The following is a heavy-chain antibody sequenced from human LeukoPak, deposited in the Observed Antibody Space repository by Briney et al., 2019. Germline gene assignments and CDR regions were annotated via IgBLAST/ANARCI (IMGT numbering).Heavy chain of an antibody. D-gene: IGHD6-13*01. J-gene: IGHJ5*02. CDR3: TKGAATRNWFDP. V-gene: IGHV3-23*01. Sequence: PGGSLRLSCAASGFSFNNYAMIWVRQAPGKGLEWVSSISAGGGGTYYADFVKGRFTISRDNSKNTLYLQVDSLGGDDTAIYYCTKGAATRNWFDPWGQGTLVTVSS. CDR2: ISAGGGGT. CDR1: GFSFNNYA.